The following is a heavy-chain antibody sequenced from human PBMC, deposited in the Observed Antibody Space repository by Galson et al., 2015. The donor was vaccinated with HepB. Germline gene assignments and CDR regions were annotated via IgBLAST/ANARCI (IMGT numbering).Heavy chain of an antibody. V-gene: IGHV3-23*01. Sequence: SLRLSCAASGFTFISYAMSWVRQAPGKGLEWVSVISGGGTSTYYADSVKGRFTISRDDSKNTLYLQMDSLRAEDTAVYYCAKKPGYSYGPGYFDYFDYWGQGTLVTVSS. J-gene: IGHJ4*02. D-gene: IGHD5-18*01. CDR2: ISGGGTST. CDR3: AKKPGYSYGPGYFDYFDY. CDR1: GFTFISYA.